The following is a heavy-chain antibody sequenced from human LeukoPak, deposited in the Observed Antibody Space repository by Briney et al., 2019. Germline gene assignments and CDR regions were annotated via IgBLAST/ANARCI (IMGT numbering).Heavy chain of an antibody. V-gene: IGHV3-48*04. CDR3: AKPDDPTKNWFDP. D-gene: IGHD1-14*01. CDR1: GFTFSSYS. CDR2: ISSSSSTI. Sequence: GGSLRLSCAASGFTFSSYSMNWVRQAPGKGLEWVSYISSSSSTIYYADSVKGRFTISRDNAKNSLYLQMNSLRAEDTAVYYCAKPDDPTKNWFDPWGQGTLVTVSS. J-gene: IGHJ5*02.